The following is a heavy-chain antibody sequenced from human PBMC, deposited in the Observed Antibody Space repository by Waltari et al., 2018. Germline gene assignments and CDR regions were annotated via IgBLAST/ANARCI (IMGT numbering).Heavy chain of an antibody. CDR3: AKGGFMTKVTTNGMDV. Sequence: EVQLLESGGGLAQPGGSLRLSCEGSGFSFSTYAVSWVRQGPGKGLEWVSGIRGSGGLTDYADSVKGRFAISRDNSKNTLYLQMNSLRAEDTAVYYCAKGGFMTKVTTNGMDVWGQGTTVTVSS. CDR1: GFSFSTYA. V-gene: IGHV3-23*01. CDR2: IRGSGGLT. J-gene: IGHJ6*02. D-gene: IGHD4-4*01.